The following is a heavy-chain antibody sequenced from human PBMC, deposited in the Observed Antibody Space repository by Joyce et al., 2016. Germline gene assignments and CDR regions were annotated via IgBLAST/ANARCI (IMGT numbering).Heavy chain of an antibody. CDR3: ARLGYDFWSGSGEYYFDY. CDR2: VNPNRDKT. CDR1: GYTFTNYV. Sequence: QVQLVQSGAEVKKPGASVKVSCKASGYTFTNYVSNLVRQATRKGLEWMGGVNPNRDKTGYAPRFQDRVSITWSTSISTSYMELSSLTSEDTAVYFCARLGYDFWSGSGEYYFDYWGQGTLVTVSS. V-gene: IGHV1-8*01. D-gene: IGHD3-3*01. J-gene: IGHJ4*02.